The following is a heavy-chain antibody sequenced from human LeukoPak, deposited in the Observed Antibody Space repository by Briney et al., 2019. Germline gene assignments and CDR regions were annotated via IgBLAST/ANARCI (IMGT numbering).Heavy chain of an antibody. CDR2: ISSDGSST. D-gene: IGHD3-22*01. J-gene: IGHJ1*01. CDR3: AKATYYYDSSGYYFAEYFQH. CDR1: GFTFSSYW. V-gene: IGHV3-74*01. Sequence: GGSLRLSCAASGFTFSSYWMHWVRQAPGKGLVWVSRISSDGSSTYYADSVKGRFTVSRDNSKNTLYLQMNSLRAEDTAVYYCAKATYYYDSSGYYFAEYFQHWGQGTLVTVSS.